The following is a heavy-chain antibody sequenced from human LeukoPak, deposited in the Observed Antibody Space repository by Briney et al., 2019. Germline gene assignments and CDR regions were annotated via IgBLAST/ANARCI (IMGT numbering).Heavy chain of an antibody. CDR2: IYDSGTS. Sequence: SETLSLTCTVSGGSISSSSCYWGWIRQPPGKGLEWIGSIYDSGTSYYNPSLKSGFTISVETSKNHFSLMLTSVTAADTAFYYCARVMRSSSVYFAYWGEGNLVTVSS. CDR1: GGSISSSSCY. CDR3: ARVMRSSSVYFAY. J-gene: IGHJ4*02. V-gene: IGHV4-39*02. D-gene: IGHD2-8*01.